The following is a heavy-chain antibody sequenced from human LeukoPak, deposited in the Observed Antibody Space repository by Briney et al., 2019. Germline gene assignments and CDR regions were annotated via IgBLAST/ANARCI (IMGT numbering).Heavy chain of an antibody. CDR1: GYTFTGYY. J-gene: IGHJ4*02. CDR3: ASGYYDILTGYPDHFDY. V-gene: IGHV1-2*02. D-gene: IGHD3-9*01. CDR2: INPNSGGT. Sequence: GASVKVSCKASGYTFTGYYMHWVRQAPGQGLEWMGWINPNSGGTNYAQKFQGRVTMTRDTSISTAYMELSRLRSDDTAVYYCASGYYDILTGYPDHFDYWGQGTLVTVSS.